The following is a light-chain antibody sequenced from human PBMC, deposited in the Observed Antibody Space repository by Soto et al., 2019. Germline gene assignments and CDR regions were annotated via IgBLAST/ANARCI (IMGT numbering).Light chain of an antibody. V-gene: IGKV3-20*01. CDR3: LQYGSSPYT. J-gene: IGKJ2*01. CDR1: QSVSSSY. CDR2: GAS. Sequence: EIVLTQSPGTQSLSPGERATLSCRASQSVSSSYLAWYQQKPGQAPRPLIYGASSRATGIPARFSGSGSGTDFTLTISRLEPEDFAVYYCLQYGSSPYTFGQGTKLEIK.